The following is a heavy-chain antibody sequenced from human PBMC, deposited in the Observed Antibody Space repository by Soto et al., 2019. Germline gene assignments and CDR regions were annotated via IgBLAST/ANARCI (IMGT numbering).Heavy chain of an antibody. J-gene: IGHJ4*02. D-gene: IGHD3-22*01. CDR2: INAANGNT. CDR3: ARTSGYYFFDS. CDR1: GYTFISYA. Sequence: VKVSCKASGYTFISYAMHWVRQAPGQRLEWMGWINAANGNTKYSQKFQGRVTITRDTSASTAYMELSSLRSEDTAVYYCARTSGYYFFDSWGQGTLVTVSS. V-gene: IGHV1-3*01.